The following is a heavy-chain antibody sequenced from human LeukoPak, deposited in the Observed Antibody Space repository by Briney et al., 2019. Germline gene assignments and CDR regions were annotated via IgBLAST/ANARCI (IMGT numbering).Heavy chain of an antibody. D-gene: IGHD3-16*02. Sequence: ASVKVSCKASGYTFTGYYMHWVRQAPGQGLEWMGWINPNSGGTNYAQKFQGRVTMTRDTSIRTAYMELSRLRSDDTAVYYCARDPEPYYDYVWGSYLLGFDYWGQGTLVTISS. CDR2: INPNSGGT. CDR3: ARDPEPYYDYVWGSYLLGFDY. V-gene: IGHV1-2*02. CDR1: GYTFTGYY. J-gene: IGHJ4*02.